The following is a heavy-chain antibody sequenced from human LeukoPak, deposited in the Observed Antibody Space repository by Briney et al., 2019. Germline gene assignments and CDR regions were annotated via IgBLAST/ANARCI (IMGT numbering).Heavy chain of an antibody. J-gene: IGHJ4*02. D-gene: IGHD6-6*01. CDR1: GYSFTSYW. CDR3: ARHPDRPYSSSPFDY. CDR2: IYPGDSDT. Sequence: GESLKISCKGSGYSFTSYWIGWVRQMPGKGLEWMGIIYPGDSDTRYSPSFQGQVTISADKFISTAYLQWSSLKASDTAMYYCARHPDRPYSSSPFDYWGQGTLVTVSS. V-gene: IGHV5-51*01.